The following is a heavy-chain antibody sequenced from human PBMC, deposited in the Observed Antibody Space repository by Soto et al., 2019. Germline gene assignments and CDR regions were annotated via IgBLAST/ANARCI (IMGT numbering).Heavy chain of an antibody. CDR3: AKKARGHYGMDV. D-gene: IGHD5-12*01. CDR2: INSDGSST. Sequence: EVQLVESGGGLVQPGGSLRLSCAASGFTFSSYWMHWVRQAPGKGLVWVSRINSDGSSTSYADSVKGRFTISRDNAKNTLYRQMNSLRAEDTAVYYCAKKARGHYGMDVWGQGTTVTVSS. J-gene: IGHJ6*02. V-gene: IGHV3-74*01. CDR1: GFTFSSYW.